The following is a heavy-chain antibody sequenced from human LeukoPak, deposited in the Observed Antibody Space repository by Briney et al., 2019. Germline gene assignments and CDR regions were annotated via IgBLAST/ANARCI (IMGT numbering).Heavy chain of an antibody. CDR3: ARVIVRGSKGFDP. D-gene: IGHD1-26*01. CDR1: GGSISSSDW. V-gene: IGHV4-4*02. J-gene: IGHJ5*02. Sequence: SGTLSLTCAVSGGSISSSDWWSWVRQPPGKGLEWIGEIYHSGNTNYNPSLKSRVTISVDKSKNQFSLKLISMTAADTAVYYCARVIVRGSKGFDPWGQGTLVTVSS. CDR2: IYHSGNT.